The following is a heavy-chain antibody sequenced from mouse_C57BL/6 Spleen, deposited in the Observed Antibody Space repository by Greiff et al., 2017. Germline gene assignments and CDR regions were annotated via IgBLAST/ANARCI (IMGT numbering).Heavy chain of an antibody. CDR1: GYTFTAYE. Sequence: QVQLQQSGAELVRPGASVTLSCKASGYTFTAYEMHWVKQTPVHGLEWIGAIDPETGGTAYNQKFKGKAILTADKSSSKAYMELRSLTSEDSAVYYCTKDGSSFYAMDYWGQGTSVTVSS. CDR3: TKDGSSFYAMDY. CDR2: IDPETGGT. J-gene: IGHJ4*01. D-gene: IGHD1-1*01. V-gene: IGHV1-15*01.